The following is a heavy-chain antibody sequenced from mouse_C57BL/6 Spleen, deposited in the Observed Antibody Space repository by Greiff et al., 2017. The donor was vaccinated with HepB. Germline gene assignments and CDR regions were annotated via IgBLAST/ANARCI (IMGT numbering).Heavy chain of an antibody. CDR2: INPNNGGT. J-gene: IGHJ2*01. Sequence: VQLQQSGPELVKPGASVKISCKASGYTFTDYYMNWVKQSHGKSLEWIGDINPNNGGTSYNQKFKGKATLTVDKSSSTAYMELRSLTSEDSAVYDCARGVDYWGQGTTLTVSS. CDR3: ARGVDY. V-gene: IGHV1-26*01. CDR1: GYTFTDYY.